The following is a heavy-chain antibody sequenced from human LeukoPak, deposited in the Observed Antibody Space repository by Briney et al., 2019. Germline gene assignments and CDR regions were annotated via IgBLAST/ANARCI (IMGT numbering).Heavy chain of an antibody. J-gene: IGHJ3*02. Sequence: SETLSLTCTVSGGSISSGGYYWSWIRQHPGKGLEWIGYIYYSGSTYYNPSLKSRVTISVDTSKNQFSLKLSSVTAADTAVYYCASNTAMGPSHAFDIWGQGTMVTVSS. CDR1: GGSISSGGYY. V-gene: IGHV4-31*03. D-gene: IGHD5-18*01. CDR3: ASNTAMGPSHAFDI. CDR2: IYYSGST.